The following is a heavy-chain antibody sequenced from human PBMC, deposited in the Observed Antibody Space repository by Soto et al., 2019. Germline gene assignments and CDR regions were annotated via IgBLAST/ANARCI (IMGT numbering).Heavy chain of an antibody. CDR3: ARGDLVGGYALDM. CDR2: INPDNGAT. J-gene: IGHJ3*02. Sequence: ASVKVSCKASGYKFTGHYIHWVRQAPGQGPEWMGWINPDNGATDLAQKFQDWVTLTRDTSISTVYMYLTRLRYDDTAVYYCARGDLVGGYALDMWGQGTLVTLSS. V-gene: IGHV1-2*04. CDR1: GYKFTGHY. D-gene: IGHD2-8*02.